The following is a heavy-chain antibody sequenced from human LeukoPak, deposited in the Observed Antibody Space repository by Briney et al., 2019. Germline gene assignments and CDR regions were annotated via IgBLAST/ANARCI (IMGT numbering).Heavy chain of an antibody. CDR3: AKDVDTAMVGIDY. J-gene: IGHJ4*02. CDR1: GFTFSSYW. V-gene: IGHV3-74*01. CDR2: INSDGSST. D-gene: IGHD5-18*01. Sequence: GGSLRLSCAASGFTFSSYWMHWVRRAPGKGLVWVSRINSDGSSTSYADSVKGRFTISRDNAKSTLYLQMNSLRAEDTAVYYCAKDVDTAMVGIDYWGQGTLVTVSS.